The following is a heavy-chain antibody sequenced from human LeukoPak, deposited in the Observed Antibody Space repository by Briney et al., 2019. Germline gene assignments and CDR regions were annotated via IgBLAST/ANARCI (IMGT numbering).Heavy chain of an antibody. CDR2: ISYSGST. D-gene: IGHD3-10*01. CDR3: ARAVDYYGSGSYYKMWFDP. CDR1: GGSISSGDYY. Sequence: SQTLSLTCTVSGGSISSGDYYWSWIRQPPGKCLELIGYISYSGSTYYNPSLKSRVTISLDTSKNQLSLKLSSVTAADTAVYYCARAVDYYGSGSYYKMWFDPWGQGTLVTVSS. V-gene: IGHV4-30-4*08. J-gene: IGHJ5*02.